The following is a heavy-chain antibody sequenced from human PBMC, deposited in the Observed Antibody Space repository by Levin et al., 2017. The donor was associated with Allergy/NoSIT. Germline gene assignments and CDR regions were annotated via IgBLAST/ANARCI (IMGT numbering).Heavy chain of an antibody. J-gene: IGHJ4*02. CDR1: GFTFSSYG. CDR2: IWYDGSNK. CDR3: ARDGRYSSGWYYFDY. Sequence: QASETLSLTCAASGFTFSSYGMHWVRQAPGKGLEWVAVIWYDGSNKYYADSVKGRFTISRDNSKNTLYLQMNSLRAEDTAVYYCARDGRYSSGWYYFDYWGQGTLVTVSS. V-gene: IGHV3-33*01. D-gene: IGHD6-19*01.